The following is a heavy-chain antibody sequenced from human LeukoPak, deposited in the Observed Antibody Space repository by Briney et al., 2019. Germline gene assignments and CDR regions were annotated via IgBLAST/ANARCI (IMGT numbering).Heavy chain of an antibody. CDR2: IRYDGTNK. J-gene: IGHJ5*02. CDR1: GVTFSNYG. Sequence: RTGGSLRLSCAASGVTFSNYGMHWVRQAPGKGLEWVAFIRYDGTNKYYADSVKGRFTISRDNSKNTLYLQMNSLRPEDTAVYYCAKDVRRNWEVPVSNWFDPWGQGTLVTVSS. CDR3: AKDVRRNWEVPVSNWFDP. D-gene: IGHD1-26*01. V-gene: IGHV3-30*02.